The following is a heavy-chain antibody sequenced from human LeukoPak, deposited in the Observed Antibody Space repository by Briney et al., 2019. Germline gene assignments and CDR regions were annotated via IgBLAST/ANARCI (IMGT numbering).Heavy chain of an antibody. J-gene: IGHJ4*02. CDR3: ARSLEWSAL. D-gene: IGHD3-3*01. V-gene: IGHV3-30*01. Sequence: GGSLRLSCAASGFTFSSYAMHWVRRAPGKGLEWVAVIPYDGSNKYYADSVKGRFTISRDNSKNTLYLQMNSLRAEDTAVYYCARSLEWSALWGQGTLVTVSS. CDR1: GFTFSSYA. CDR2: IPYDGSNK.